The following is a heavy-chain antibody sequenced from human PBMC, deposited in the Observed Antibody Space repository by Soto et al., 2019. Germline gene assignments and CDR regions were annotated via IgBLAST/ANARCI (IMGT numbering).Heavy chain of an antibody. CDR1: GFSLSTSGMC. CDR2: IDWDDDK. J-gene: IGHJ6*02. V-gene: IGHV2-70*01. D-gene: IGHD6-13*01. CDR3: ARIPTGSSWYDYYYGMDV. Sequence: YGPPMVNPTQTLTLTCTFSGFSLSTSGMCVSWIRQPPGKALEWLALIDWDDDKYYSTSLKTRLTISKDTSKNQVVLTMTNMDPVDTATYYCARIPTGSSWYDYYYGMDVWGQGTTVTVSS.